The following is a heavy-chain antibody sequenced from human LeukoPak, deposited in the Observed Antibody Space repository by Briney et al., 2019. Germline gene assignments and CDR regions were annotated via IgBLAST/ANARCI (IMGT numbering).Heavy chain of an antibody. V-gene: IGHV3-21*01. Sequence: GGSLRLSCAASGFTFSSYSMNWVRQAPGKGLEWVSSISSSSSYIYYADSVKGRFTISRDNAKNSLYLQMNSLRAEDTAVYYCARDRYYYGSGRERSYFDYWGQGIQVTVSS. D-gene: IGHD3-10*01. CDR2: ISSSSSYI. CDR3: ARDRYYYGSGRERSYFDY. CDR1: GFTFSSYS. J-gene: IGHJ4*02.